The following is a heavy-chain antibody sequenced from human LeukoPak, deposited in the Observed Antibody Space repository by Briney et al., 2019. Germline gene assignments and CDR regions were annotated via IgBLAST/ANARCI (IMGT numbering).Heavy chain of an antibody. J-gene: IGHJ4*02. CDR1: GFTFSSYA. CDR3: AKDPPHGDY. Sequence: GGSLRLSCAASGFTFSSYAMSWVGRPQGRGLEWVSAISGSGGSTYYADSVKGRFTISRDNSKNTLYLQMNSLRAEDTAVYYCAKDPPHGDYWGQGTLVTVSS. V-gene: IGHV3-23*01. CDR2: ISGSGGST.